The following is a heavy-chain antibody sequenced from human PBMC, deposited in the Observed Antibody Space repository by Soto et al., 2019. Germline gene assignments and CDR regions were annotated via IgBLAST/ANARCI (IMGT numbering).Heavy chain of an antibody. CDR3: TYQELKGMPGY. Sequence: EVQLVESGGGLVKAGGSLRLSCAASGSTLTNAWMNWVRQAPGKGLEWVGRIKSKTDGGTTDYGEPVKGRFTISRNDSTNTLYLQMNSLKTEDSAIYYSTYQELKGMPGYWGQGTLVTVTS. J-gene: IGHJ4*02. CDR1: GSTLTNAW. D-gene: IGHD1-7*01. V-gene: IGHV3-15*07. CDR2: IKSKTDGGTT.